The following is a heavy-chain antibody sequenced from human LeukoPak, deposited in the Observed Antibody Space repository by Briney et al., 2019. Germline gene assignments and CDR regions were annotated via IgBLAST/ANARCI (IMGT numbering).Heavy chain of an antibody. CDR3: AKDVYGSGSYYYYGMDV. D-gene: IGHD3-10*01. V-gene: IGHV3-66*01. J-gene: IGHJ6*02. CDR2: IYSGGIT. CDR1: GFTVSTNY. Sequence: GGSLRLSCAASGFTVSTNYMSWVRQAPGKGLEWVSLIYSGGITQYADSVKGRFTISRDNSKNTLYLQMTSLRAEDTAVYYCAKDVYGSGSYYYYGMDVWGQGTTVTVSS.